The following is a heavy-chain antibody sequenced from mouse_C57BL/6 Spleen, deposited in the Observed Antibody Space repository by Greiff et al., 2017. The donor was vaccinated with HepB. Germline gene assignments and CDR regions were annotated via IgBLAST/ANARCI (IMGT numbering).Heavy chain of an antibody. CDR2: INPNNGGT. CDR1: GYTFTDYY. Sequence: VQLQQSGPELVKPGASVKISCKASGYTFTDYYMNWVKQSHGKSLEWIGDINPNNGGTSYNQKFKGKATLTVDKSSSTAYMELRSLTSEDSAVYYCARIYPLDYWGQGTTLTVSS. V-gene: IGHV1-26*01. J-gene: IGHJ2*01. D-gene: IGHD2-3*01. CDR3: ARIYPLDY.